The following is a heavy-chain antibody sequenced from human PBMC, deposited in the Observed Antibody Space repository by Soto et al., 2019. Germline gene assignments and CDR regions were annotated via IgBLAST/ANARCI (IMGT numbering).Heavy chain of an antibody. CDR3: ARPPWRDDYNWGYFDL. CDR2: IYSGGSK. CDR1: GFTVSSNY. D-gene: IGHD4-4*01. V-gene: IGHV3-66*02. J-gene: IGHJ2*01. Sequence: PGGSLRLSCAASGFTVSSNYMSWVRQAPGKGLEWVSVIYSGGSKYYADSVKGRFTISRDNSKNTLYLQMNSLRTEDTAVYYCARPPWRDDYNWGYFDLWGRGTLVTVSS.